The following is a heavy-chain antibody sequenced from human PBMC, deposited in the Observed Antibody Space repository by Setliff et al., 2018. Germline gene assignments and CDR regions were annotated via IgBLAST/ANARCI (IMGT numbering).Heavy chain of an antibody. Sequence: GGSLRLSCAASGFSFSNYWMHWVRQAPGKGLVWVSRINSDGSSTNYADSVKGQFTVSKDNAKNTLYLQMNSLRAEDTAVYYCARDGHNVYYFDYWGLGTLVTVSS. D-gene: IGHD1-1*01. CDR2: INSDGSST. J-gene: IGHJ4*02. V-gene: IGHV3-74*01. CDR1: GFSFSNYW. CDR3: ARDGHNVYYFDY.